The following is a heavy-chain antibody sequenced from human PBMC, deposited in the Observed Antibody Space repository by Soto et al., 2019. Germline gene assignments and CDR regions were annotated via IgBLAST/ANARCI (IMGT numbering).Heavy chain of an antibody. CDR1: GGSISSSSHY. D-gene: IGHD3-16*01. Sequence: SETLSLTCTVSGGSISSSSHYWGRIRQPPGKGLEWIGSITYSGGTYYSPSLKSRVTIFVDTSKNQFSLRLSSVTAADTAVYYCARDSAFWGIHWGKGTLVTVSS. CDR2: ITYSGGT. CDR3: ARDSAFWGIH. J-gene: IGHJ4*02. V-gene: IGHV4-39*02.